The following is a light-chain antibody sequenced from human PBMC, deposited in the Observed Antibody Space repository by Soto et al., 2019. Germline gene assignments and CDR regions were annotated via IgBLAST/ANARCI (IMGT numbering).Light chain of an antibody. CDR1: QSVSSN. J-gene: IGKJ2*01. CDR2: GAS. V-gene: IGKV3-15*01. CDR3: LQYNNWPPHT. Sequence: TVMTQSPATLSVSPGERVTLSCRASQSVSSNFAWYQQKPGQAPRLLLYGASTRATGVPARFSGSGSGTEFTITISSLQSEDFAIYYCLQYNNWPPHTFGQGTKLEIK.